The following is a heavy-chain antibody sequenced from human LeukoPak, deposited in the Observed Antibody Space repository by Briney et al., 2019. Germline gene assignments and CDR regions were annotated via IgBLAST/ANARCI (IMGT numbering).Heavy chain of an antibody. CDR3: ARGSHQLWLLDY. CDR2: ISGSGSGGST. D-gene: IGHD5-18*01. Sequence: PGGSLRLSCAASGFTFSSSAMSWVRQAPGKGLEWVSSISGSGSGGSTYYADSVKGRFTISRDNAKNSLYLQMNSLRAEDTAVYYCARGSHQLWLLDYWGQGTLVTVSS. J-gene: IGHJ4*02. V-gene: IGHV3-23*01. CDR1: GFTFSSSA.